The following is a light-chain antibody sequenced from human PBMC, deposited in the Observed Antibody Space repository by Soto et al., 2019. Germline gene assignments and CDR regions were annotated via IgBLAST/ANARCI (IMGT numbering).Light chain of an antibody. CDR1: QGISKY. Sequence: DIPMTQSPSSLSASVGDRVTITCRASQGISKYLAWYQQKPGKVPRLLIYAASTLQFGVPSRFSGTGSGTEFTLTISSLQPEDVATYYCQKYNSALYTFGQGTKVEIK. CDR3: QKYNSALYT. J-gene: IGKJ2*01. V-gene: IGKV1-27*01. CDR2: AAS.